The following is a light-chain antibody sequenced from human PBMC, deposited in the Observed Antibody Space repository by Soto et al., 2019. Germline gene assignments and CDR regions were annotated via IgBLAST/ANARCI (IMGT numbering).Light chain of an antibody. Sequence: EIVLTQSPGTLSLSRGERATLSCRASQSVSSGALAWYQQKPGQAPRLLIYGASTRATGISDRFSGSGSGTDFTLTISRLEPEYFAVYYCQHCGGSSTFGQGTKVEIK. V-gene: IGKV3-20*01. CDR2: GAS. CDR3: QHCGGSST. J-gene: IGKJ1*01. CDR1: QSVSSGA.